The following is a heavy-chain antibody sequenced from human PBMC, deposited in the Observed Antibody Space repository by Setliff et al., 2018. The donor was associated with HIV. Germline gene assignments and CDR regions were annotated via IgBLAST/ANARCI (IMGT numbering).Heavy chain of an antibody. V-gene: IGHV4-38-2*02. CDR2: INYSGST. CDR1: GYSISSGYY. Sequence: PSETLSLTCTVSGYSISSGYYWGWIRQPPGKGLEWIGTINYSGSTYYSPSLKSRVTISVDTSKNQFSLKLSSVTAADTAVYYCARHEITMVRGVTIKAGYSFDYWGQGTLVTVSS. D-gene: IGHD3-10*01. CDR3: ARHEITMVRGVTIKAGYSFDY. J-gene: IGHJ4*02.